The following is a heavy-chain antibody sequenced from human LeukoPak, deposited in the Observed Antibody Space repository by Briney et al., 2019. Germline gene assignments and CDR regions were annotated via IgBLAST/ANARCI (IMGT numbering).Heavy chain of an antibody. CDR1: GGSISSYY. V-gene: IGHV4-59*01. Sequence: SETLSLTCTVSGGSISSYYWSWIQKPPGKGLEWIGYMYYCWSTNYNHSLKSRVTISVDTSKNQFSLKLSSVTAADAAVYYCARESHFVEMATGFDYWGQGTLVPVSS. CDR3: ARESHFVEMATGFDY. J-gene: IGHJ4*02. D-gene: IGHD5-24*01. CDR2: MYYCWST.